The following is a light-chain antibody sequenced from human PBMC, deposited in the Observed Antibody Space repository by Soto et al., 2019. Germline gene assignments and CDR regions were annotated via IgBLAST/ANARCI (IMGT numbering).Light chain of an antibody. CDR3: XQHNNWPXIT. CDR2: GSS. CDR1: QSVSSSY. Sequence: EIVLTQSPGTLSLSPGARATLSCRASQSVSSSYLAWYQQKPGQAPRLLMYGSSIRATGIPARFSGSVSGTEFTLTVSSLQSEDFAFYXXXQHNNWPXITFGQGTRLEIK. J-gene: IGKJ5*01. V-gene: IGKV3-15*01.